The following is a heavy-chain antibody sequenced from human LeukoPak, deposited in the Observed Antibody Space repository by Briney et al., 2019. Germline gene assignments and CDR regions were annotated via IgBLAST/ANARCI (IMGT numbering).Heavy chain of an antibody. D-gene: IGHD1-26*01. Sequence: ASVKVSCKASGYTFTSYGISWVRQAPGQGLEWMGGIIPIFGTANYAQKFQGRVTITADESTSTAYMELSSLRSEDTAVYYCARDQWGGALFDYWGQGTLVTVSS. CDR2: IIPIFGTA. J-gene: IGHJ4*02. CDR3: ARDQWGGALFDY. V-gene: IGHV1-69*13. CDR1: GYTFTSYG.